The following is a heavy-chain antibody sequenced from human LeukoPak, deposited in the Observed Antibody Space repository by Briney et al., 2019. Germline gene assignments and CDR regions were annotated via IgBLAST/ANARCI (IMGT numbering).Heavy chain of an antibody. Sequence: ASVTVSCKASGYTFTSYYMHWVRQAPGQGLEWMGIINPSGGSTSYAQKFQGRVTMTRDTSTSTVYMELSSLRSEDTAVYYCARGALSITTFGVVTYNWFDPWGQGTLVTVSS. V-gene: IGHV1-46*01. D-gene: IGHD3-3*01. J-gene: IGHJ5*02. CDR3: ARGALSITTFGVVTYNWFDP. CDR1: GYTFTSYY. CDR2: INPSGGST.